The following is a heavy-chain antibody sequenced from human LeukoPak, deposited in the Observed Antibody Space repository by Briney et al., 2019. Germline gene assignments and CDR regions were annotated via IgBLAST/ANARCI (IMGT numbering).Heavy chain of an antibody. CDR1: GFSLSGYW. CDR2: NNGDGSTT. D-gene: IGHD2-15*01. V-gene: IGHV3-74*01. Sequence: GGSLRLSCVASGFSLSGYWMYWVRQAPGKGLMYISRNNGDGSTTNYADVVKGRFTMSRDDVKNTLYLQMNSLRVEDTAVYYCARDPRNVGLAPWGQGSLVTVSS. J-gene: IGHJ5*02. CDR3: ARDPRNVGLAP.